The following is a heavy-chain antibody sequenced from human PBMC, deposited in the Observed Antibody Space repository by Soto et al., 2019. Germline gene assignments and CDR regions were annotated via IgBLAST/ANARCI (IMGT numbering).Heavy chain of an antibody. V-gene: IGHV3-23*01. CDR1: GFICSSYD. Sequence: GGSLRLSCGVSGFICSSYDMSWVRQAPGKGLEWVSTILVGGSTHYEDSVKGRFTISRDTSKNTVYLQMNSLTAGDTAVYYCAKATATGGGAFEICGQGTMVTVSS. CDR2: ILVGGST. CDR3: AKATATGGGAFEI. J-gene: IGHJ3*02. D-gene: IGHD2-8*02.